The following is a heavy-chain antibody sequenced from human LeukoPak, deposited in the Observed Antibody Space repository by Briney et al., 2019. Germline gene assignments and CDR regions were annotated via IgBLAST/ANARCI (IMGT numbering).Heavy chain of an antibody. V-gene: IGHV1-2*02. Sequence: GASVKVSCKASGYTFTGYYMHWVRQAPGQGLEWMGWINPNSGGTNYAQKFQGRVTMTRDTSISTAYMELSRLRSDDTAVYYCASGYYYDSSGYLGYYYGMDVWGQGTTVTVSS. CDR1: GYTFTGYY. CDR2: INPNSGGT. D-gene: IGHD3-22*01. J-gene: IGHJ6*02. CDR3: ASGYYYDSSGYLGYYYGMDV.